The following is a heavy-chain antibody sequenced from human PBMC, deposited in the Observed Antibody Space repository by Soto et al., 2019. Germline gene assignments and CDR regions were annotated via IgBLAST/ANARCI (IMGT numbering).Heavy chain of an antibody. CDR2: IYYSGST. J-gene: IGHJ4*02. CDR3: ARPLARQAGTMVRGVRFDY. D-gene: IGHD3-10*01. CDR1: GGSISSYY. Sequence: SETLSLTCTVSGGSISSYYWSWIRQPPGKGLEWIGYIYYSGSTNYNPSLKSRVTISVDTSKNQFSLKLSSVTAADTAVYYCARPLARQAGTMVRGVRFDYWGQGTLVTVSS. V-gene: IGHV4-59*01.